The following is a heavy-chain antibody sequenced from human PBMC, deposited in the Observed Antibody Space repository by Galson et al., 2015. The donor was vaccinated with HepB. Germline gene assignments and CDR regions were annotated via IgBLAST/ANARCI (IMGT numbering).Heavy chain of an antibody. CDR2: ISAYNGNT. CDR1: GYTFTSYG. V-gene: IGHV1-18*04. CDR3: ASFLFDSSGYYWQYFDY. D-gene: IGHD3-22*01. J-gene: IGHJ4*02. Sequence: SVKVSCKASGYTFTSYGISWVRQAPGQGLEWMGWISAYNGNTNYAQKLQGRVTMTTDTSTSTAYMELRSLRSDDTAVYYCASFLFDSSGYYWQYFDYWGQGTLVTVSS.